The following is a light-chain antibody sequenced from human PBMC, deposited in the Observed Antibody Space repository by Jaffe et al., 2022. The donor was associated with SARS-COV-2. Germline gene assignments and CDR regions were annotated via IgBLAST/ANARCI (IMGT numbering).Light chain of an antibody. CDR3: SSPTSSSTLV. CDR2: DVS. J-gene: IGLJ1*01. V-gene: IGLV2-14*03. Sequence: QSALTQSASVSGSPGQSIALSCTGTKSDVGGYNYVSWYQQHPGKAPKLIIYDVSNRPSGVSDRFSGSKSGNTASLSISGLRAEDEADYYCSSPTSSSTLVFGTGTKVIVL. CDR1: KSDVGGYNY.